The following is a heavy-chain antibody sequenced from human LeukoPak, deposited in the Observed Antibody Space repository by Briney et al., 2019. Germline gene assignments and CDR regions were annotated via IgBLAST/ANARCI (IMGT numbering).Heavy chain of an antibody. J-gene: IGHJ4*02. V-gene: IGHV4-59*01. D-gene: IGHD3-22*01. Sequence: SETLSLTCTVSGGSIISYYWSWIRQPPGKGLEWIGYIHYSGSTNYNPSLKSRVTISVDTSKNHFSLKLTSVTAADTAVYYCARDREPDYYDSSGSDWGQGTLVTVSS. CDR3: ARDREPDYYDSSGSD. CDR2: IHYSGST. CDR1: GGSIISYY.